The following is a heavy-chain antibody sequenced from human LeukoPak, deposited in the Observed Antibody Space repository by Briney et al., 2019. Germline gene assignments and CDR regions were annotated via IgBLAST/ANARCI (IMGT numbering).Heavy chain of an antibody. V-gene: IGHV3-21*01. J-gene: IGHJ4*02. CDR2: ISSSSSYI. CDR1: GFTFSSYS. D-gene: IGHD5-18*01. CDR3: ASMDTAMETVDY. Sequence: PGGSLRLSCAASGFTFSSYSMNWVRQAPGKGLEWVSSISSSSSYIYSADSVKGRFTISRDNAKNSLYLQMNSLRAEDTAVYYCASMDTAMETVDYWGQGTLVTVSS.